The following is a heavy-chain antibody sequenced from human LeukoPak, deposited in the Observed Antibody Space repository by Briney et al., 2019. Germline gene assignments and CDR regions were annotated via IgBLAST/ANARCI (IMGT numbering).Heavy chain of an antibody. Sequence: PGRSLRLSCTASGFTFGDYAMSWVRQAPGKGLEWVGFIRSKAYGGTTEYAASVKGRFTISRDDSKSIAYLQMNSLKTEDTAVYYCTRDPAGEMTPYYYYYMDVWGKGTTVTVSS. J-gene: IGHJ6*03. CDR2: IRSKAYGGTT. D-gene: IGHD3-10*01. V-gene: IGHV3-49*04. CDR1: GFTFGDYA. CDR3: TRDPAGEMTPYYYYYMDV.